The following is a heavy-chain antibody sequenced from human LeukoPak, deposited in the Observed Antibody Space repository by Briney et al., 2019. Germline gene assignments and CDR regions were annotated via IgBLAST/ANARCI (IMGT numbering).Heavy chain of an antibody. J-gene: IGHJ6*02. CDR3: ARSGGSYQDYYYGMDV. Sequence: GESLKISCKGSGYSFSNYWIGWVRQMPGQGLEWMGIIYPDDSNTIYGPSFQGQVTISADKSINTAYLEWSSLKASDTAIYYCARSGGSYQDYYYGMDVWGQGTTVTVSS. CDR2: IYPDDSNT. D-gene: IGHD1-26*01. V-gene: IGHV5-51*01. CDR1: GYSFSNYW.